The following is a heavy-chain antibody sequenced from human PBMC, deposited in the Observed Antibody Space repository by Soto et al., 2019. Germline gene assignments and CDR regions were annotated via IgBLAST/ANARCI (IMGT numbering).Heavy chain of an antibody. V-gene: IGHV1-18*01. Sequence: ASVKVSCKASGYTFTSYGISWVRQAPGQGLEWMGWISAYNGNTNYAQKLQGRVTMTTDTSTSTAYMELRSLRSDDTAVYYCARDRDIAAAGLDAFVIWGQGTMVTVSS. CDR1: GYTFTSYG. J-gene: IGHJ3*02. CDR2: ISAYNGNT. CDR3: ARDRDIAAAGLDAFVI. D-gene: IGHD6-13*01.